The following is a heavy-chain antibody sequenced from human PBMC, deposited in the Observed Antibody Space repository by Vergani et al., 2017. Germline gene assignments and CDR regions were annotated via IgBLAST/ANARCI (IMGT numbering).Heavy chain of an antibody. D-gene: IGHD3-10*01. CDR1: GGSISSYY. V-gene: IGHV4-59*01. CDR3: ARDRGPIATIDY. Sequence: QVQLQESGPGLVKPSETLSLTCTVSGGSISSYYWSWIRQPPGQGLGWIGYIYYSGSTNYNPSLKSRVTISVDTSKNQFSLKLSSVTAADTAVYYCARDRGPIATIDYWGQGTLVTVSS. CDR2: IYYSGST. J-gene: IGHJ4*02.